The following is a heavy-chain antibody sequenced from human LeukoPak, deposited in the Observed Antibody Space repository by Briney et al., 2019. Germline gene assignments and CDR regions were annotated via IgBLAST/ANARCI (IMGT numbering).Heavy chain of an antibody. D-gene: IGHD4-17*01. CDR3: ARGGYGDYGRDAFDI. J-gene: IGHJ3*02. V-gene: IGHV1-8*01. CDR1: GYTFTSYD. Sequence: ASVKVSCKASGYTFTSYDINWVRQATGQGLECMGWMNPNSGNTGYAQKFQGRVTMTRNTSISTAYMELSSLRSEDTAVYYCARGGYGDYGRDAFDIWGQGTMVTVSS. CDR2: MNPNSGNT.